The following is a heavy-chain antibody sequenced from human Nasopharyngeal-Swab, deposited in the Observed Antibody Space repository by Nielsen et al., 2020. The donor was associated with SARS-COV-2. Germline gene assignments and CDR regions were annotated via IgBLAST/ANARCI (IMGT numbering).Heavy chain of an antibody. CDR3: ARDPTYSSSWTYYFDY. V-gene: IGHV3-48*02. J-gene: IGHJ4*02. CDR1: GFTFSSYS. CDR2: ISSSSSTI. Sequence: GESLKISCAASGFTFSSYSMNWVRQAPWKGLEWVSYISSSSSTIYYADSVKGRFTISRDNAKNSLYLQMNSLRDEDTAVYYCARDPTYSSSWTYYFDYWGQGTLVTVSS. D-gene: IGHD6-13*01.